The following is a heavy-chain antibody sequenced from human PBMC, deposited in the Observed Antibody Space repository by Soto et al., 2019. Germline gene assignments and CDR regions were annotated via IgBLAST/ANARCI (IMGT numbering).Heavy chain of an antibody. CDR3: AKDRNDYCTSTSCYQRQYYYYYYGMDV. V-gene: IGHV3-30*18. CDR2: ISYDGSNK. CDR1: GFTFSSYG. D-gene: IGHD2-2*01. J-gene: IGHJ6*02. Sequence: GGSLRLSCAASGFTFSSYGMHWVRQAPGKGLEWVAVISYDGSNKYYADSVTGRFTISRDNSKNTLYLQMNSLRAEDTSVYYCAKDRNDYCTSTSCYQRQYYYYYYGMDVWGQGTTVTVSS.